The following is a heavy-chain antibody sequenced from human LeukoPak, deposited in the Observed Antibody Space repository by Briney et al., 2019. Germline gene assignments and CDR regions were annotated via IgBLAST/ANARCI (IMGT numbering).Heavy chain of an antibody. D-gene: IGHD3-22*01. CDR3: ARLSQPPDYYSNGGSYYLGY. CDR1: RYTFTSYD. Sequence: ASVKVSCKAARYTFTSYDINWVRDAAGQGLEWRGWMNPNTGRTAFAQQFQGRLTMTRDTSISTAYMELSSLSSEATAVYYCARLSQPPDYYSNGGSYYLGYWGQGTPVTVSS. J-gene: IGHJ4*02. CDR2: MNPNTGRT. V-gene: IGHV1-8*01.